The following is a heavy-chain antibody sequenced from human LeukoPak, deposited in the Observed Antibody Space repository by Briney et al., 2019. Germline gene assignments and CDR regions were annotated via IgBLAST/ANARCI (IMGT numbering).Heavy chain of an antibody. CDR1: EYTFTNYY. J-gene: IGHJ4*02. CDR2: IYPRDGST. V-gene: IGHV1-46*01. Sequence: ASVKVSCKASEYTFTNYYMHWVRQAPGQGLEWMGMIYPRDGSTSYAQKFQGRVTVTRDTSTSTVHMELSGLRSEDTAVYYCARDQEGFDYWGQGTLVTVSS. CDR3: ARDQEGFDY.